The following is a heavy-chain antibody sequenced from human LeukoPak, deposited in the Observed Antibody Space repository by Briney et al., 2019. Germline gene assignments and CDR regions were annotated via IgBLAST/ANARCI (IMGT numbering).Heavy chain of an antibody. CDR3: VKDRYGYVWGSYRYFDY. CDR2: ISSNGGST. Sequence: GGSLRLSCSASGFTFSSYAMHWVRQAPGKGLEYVSAISSNGGSTYYADSVKGRFTISRDNSKNTLYLQMSSLRAEDTAVYYCVKDRYGYVWGSYRYFDYWGQGTLVTVSS. J-gene: IGHJ4*02. D-gene: IGHD3-16*02. V-gene: IGHV3-64D*06. CDR1: GFTFSSYA.